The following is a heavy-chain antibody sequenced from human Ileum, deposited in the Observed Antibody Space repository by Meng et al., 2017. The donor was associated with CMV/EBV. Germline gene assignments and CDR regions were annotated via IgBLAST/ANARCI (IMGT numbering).Heavy chain of an antibody. D-gene: IGHD6-19*01. Sequence: QGQLVQSGAEVKKPGASVKVSCTTSGFTFSGYYIHWVRQAPGQGLEWMGWINSKNDDTNYARKFQGRVTMTRETSISTAHMELSGLMSDDTAVYYCVRSSGWSRFDYWGQGTLVTVSS. J-gene: IGHJ4*02. CDR1: GFTFSGYY. V-gene: IGHV1-2*02. CDR3: VRSSGWSRFDY. CDR2: INSKNDDT.